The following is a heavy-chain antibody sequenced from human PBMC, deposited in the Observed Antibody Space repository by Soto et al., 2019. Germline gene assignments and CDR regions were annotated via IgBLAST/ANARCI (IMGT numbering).Heavy chain of an antibody. J-gene: IGHJ6*02. CDR1: GYSFTSYW. CDR2: IDPSDSYT. D-gene: IGHD6-19*01. V-gene: IGHV5-10-1*01. CDR3: ARQVIAVAGTYYYYGMDV. Sequence: PGESLKISCKGSGYSFTSYWISWVRQMPGKGLEWMGRIDPSDSYTNYSPSFQGHDTISADKSISTAYLQWSSLKAMDAAMYYCARQVIAVAGTYYYYGMDVWGQGTTVTVSS.